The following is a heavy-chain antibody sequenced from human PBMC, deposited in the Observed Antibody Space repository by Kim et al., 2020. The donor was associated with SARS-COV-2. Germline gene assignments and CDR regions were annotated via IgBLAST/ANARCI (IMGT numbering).Heavy chain of an antibody. CDR2: ISYDGSNK. CDR1: GFTFSSYA. CDR3: ARDGGSSGWYEVDAFDI. J-gene: IGHJ3*02. Sequence: GGSLRLSCAASGFTFSSYAMHWVRQAPGKGLEWVAVISYDGSNKYYADSVKGRFTISRDNSKNTLYLQMNSLRAEDTAVYYCARDGGSSGWYEVDAFDIWGQGTMVTVSS. V-gene: IGHV3-30*04. D-gene: IGHD6-19*01.